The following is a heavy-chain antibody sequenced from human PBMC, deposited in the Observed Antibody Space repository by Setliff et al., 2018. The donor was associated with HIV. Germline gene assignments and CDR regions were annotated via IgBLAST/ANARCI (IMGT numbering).Heavy chain of an antibody. D-gene: IGHD2-15*01. CDR2: IYTGGST. J-gene: IGHJ3*01. CDR3: ARHEVEMAALAD. Sequence: SETLSLTCTVSGGSISGFHWSWIRQSPGKGLEWIGYIYTGGSTNYNPSLKSRVAISVDTSKSQFSLKLSSVTAADTAVYYCARHEVEMAALADWGQGTMVTVSS. V-gene: IGHV4-4*08. CDR1: GGSISGFH.